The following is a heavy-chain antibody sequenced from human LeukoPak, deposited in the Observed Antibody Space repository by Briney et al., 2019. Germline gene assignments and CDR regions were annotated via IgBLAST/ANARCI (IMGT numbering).Heavy chain of an antibody. D-gene: IGHD2-15*01. CDR1: GFTFSSYA. J-gene: IGHJ6*02. CDR2: IYSGGST. Sequence: GGSLRLSCAASGFTFSSYAMHWVRQAPGKELEWVSVIYSGGSTYYADSVKGRFTISRDNSKNTLYLQMNSLRAEDTAVYYCARDPRSGEGLGHCYGMDVWGQGTTVTVSS. V-gene: IGHV3-53*01. CDR3: ARDPRSGEGLGHCYGMDV.